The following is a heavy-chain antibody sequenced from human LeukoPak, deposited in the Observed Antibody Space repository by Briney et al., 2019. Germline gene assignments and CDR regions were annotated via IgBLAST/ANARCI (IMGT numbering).Heavy chain of an antibody. V-gene: IGHV1-18*01. CDR2: ISTYNGNT. CDR1: GYTFTSYG. J-gene: IGHJ5*02. Sequence: ASVKVSCKASGYTFTSYGITWVRQAPGQGLEWMGWISTYNGNTNYAQKLQGRVTMTTDTSTSTAYMELRSLRSDDTAVYYCARDTYYYASGSSNWFDPWGQGTLVTVSS. CDR3: ARDTYYYASGSSNWFDP. D-gene: IGHD3-10*01.